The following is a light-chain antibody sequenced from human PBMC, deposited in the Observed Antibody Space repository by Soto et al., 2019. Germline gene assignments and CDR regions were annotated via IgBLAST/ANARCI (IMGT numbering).Light chain of an antibody. CDR3: QQYHNWPPIT. CDR1: RRISNN. CDR2: GAS. V-gene: IGKV3D-15*01. Sequence: EIVLTQSPGTLSLSPGETATLSCRAWRRISNNLSWYQQQLGQAPRLLLYGASTRSTGIPARFSGSGSGTEFTLTISSLQSEDFAVYYCQQYHNWPPITFGQGTRLDIK. J-gene: IGKJ5*01.